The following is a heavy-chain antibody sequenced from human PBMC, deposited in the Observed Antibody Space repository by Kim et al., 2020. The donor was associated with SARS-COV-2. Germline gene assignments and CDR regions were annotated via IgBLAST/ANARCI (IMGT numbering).Heavy chain of an antibody. V-gene: IGHV4-39*01. CDR1: GGSIRSDTYY. Sequence: SETLSLTCNVSGGSIRSDTYYWGWIHQPPGKGLEWIGAIYYTGNDYYNRSLKSRVAISVDTSKNQFSLNLTSVTAADTAMYYCVRTIFGFRYFDLWGRGTLVSVSS. CDR2: IYYTGND. CDR3: VRTIFGFRYFDL. D-gene: IGHD3-9*01. J-gene: IGHJ2*01.